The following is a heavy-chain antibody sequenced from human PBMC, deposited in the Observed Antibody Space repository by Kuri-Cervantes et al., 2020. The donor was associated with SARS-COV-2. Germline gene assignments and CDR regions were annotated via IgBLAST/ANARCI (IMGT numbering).Heavy chain of an antibody. J-gene: IGHJ6*02. CDR2: ISYDGSNK. CDR1: GFTFSSYA. V-gene: IGHV3-30-3*01. Sequence: GESLKISCAASGFTFSSYAMHWVRQAPGKGLEWVAVISYDGSNKYYADSVKGRFTISRDNSKNTLYLQMNSLRAEDTAVYYCAREEWLLSSDYYYYYYGMDVWGQGTTGT. D-gene: IGHD3-3*01. CDR3: AREEWLLSSDYYYYYYGMDV.